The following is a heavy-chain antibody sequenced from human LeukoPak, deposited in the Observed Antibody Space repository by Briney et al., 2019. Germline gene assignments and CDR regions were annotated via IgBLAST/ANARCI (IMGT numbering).Heavy chain of an antibody. D-gene: IGHD1-26*01. J-gene: IGHJ4*02. CDR3: AGAPTYTGSFYWHFDY. V-gene: IGHV3-53*01. CDR1: GFTVSSVS. CDR2: IYSGTAT. Sequence: AGGSLRLSCAASGFTVSSVSMSWVRQAPGKGLEWVSVIYSGTATYYVDSVKGRFTISRDNSKNTLYLQMNSLRAEDTAIYYCAGAPTYTGSFYWHFDYWGQGTLVTVSS.